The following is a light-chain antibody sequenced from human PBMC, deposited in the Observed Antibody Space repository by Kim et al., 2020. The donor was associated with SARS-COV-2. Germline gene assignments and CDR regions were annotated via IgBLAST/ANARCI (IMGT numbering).Light chain of an antibody. CDR1: RSDVGNYNL. Sequence: GHSITISCTGTRSDVGNYNLVSWYQQHPGKAPTLIIYEVNKRPSGVSNRFSGSKSGNTASLTISGLQAEDEADYYCCSFGGSSTYVFGTGTKVTVL. CDR2: EVN. V-gene: IGLV2-23*02. J-gene: IGLJ1*01. CDR3: CSFGGSSTYV.